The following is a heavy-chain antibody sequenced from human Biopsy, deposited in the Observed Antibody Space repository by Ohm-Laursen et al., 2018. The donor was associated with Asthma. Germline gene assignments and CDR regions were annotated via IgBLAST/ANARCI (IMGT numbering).Heavy chain of an antibody. V-gene: IGHV1-69*13. CDR1: GGTFNTYV. CDR3: ARKAGSCISRTCYSLDF. Sequence: SVKVSCNSLGGTFNTYVMGWVREAPGQGLEWMGGINSVFGTTTYPQKFQDRVTITADDSTSTVYMELSSLRSEDTAVYYCARKAGSCISRTCYSLDFWGQGTLVTVSS. CDR2: INSVFGTT. J-gene: IGHJ4*02. D-gene: IGHD2-2*01.